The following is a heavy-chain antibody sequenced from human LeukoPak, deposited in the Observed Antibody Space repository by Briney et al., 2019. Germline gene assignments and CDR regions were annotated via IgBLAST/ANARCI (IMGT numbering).Heavy chain of an antibody. J-gene: IGHJ4*02. CDR2: ISISGNKI. D-gene: IGHD4-17*01. CDR3: ANELRPNDY. V-gene: IGHV3-23*01. Sequence: GGSLRLACVVSGLTFSNRAMTWVRQAPGKGLEWVSSISISGNKILYADSVKGRFTISRDSSKNTLFLQMNSLQTEDTGVYFCANELRPNDYWGQGTLVTVS. CDR1: GLTFSNRA.